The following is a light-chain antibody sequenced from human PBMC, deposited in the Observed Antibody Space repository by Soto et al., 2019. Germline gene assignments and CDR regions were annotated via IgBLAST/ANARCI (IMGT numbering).Light chain of an antibody. J-gene: IGKJ2*01. CDR3: LQQNNYPRT. CDR1: QGIRND. CDR2: VAS. V-gene: IGKV1-17*01. Sequence: DLQITHSPFSMSASVGDRVTITCRASQGIRNDLSWYQQKPGEAPKRLVYVASSLDGGVPARFSGSGSGTEFTLTISSLQPEDFATYYCLQQNNYPRTFGQRTKVAIK.